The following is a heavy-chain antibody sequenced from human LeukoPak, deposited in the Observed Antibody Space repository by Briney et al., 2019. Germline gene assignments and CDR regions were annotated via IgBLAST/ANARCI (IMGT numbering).Heavy chain of an antibody. Sequence: GGSLRLSCAASGFSFSSHAMSWVRQAPGRGLEWVSSISGTGDTTYYAVSVEGRFTVSRDSSKNIMYLHMNSLRVEDTAVYYCASDLHLIGNVDAFDTWGQGTLSPSLQ. CDR2: ISGTGDTT. J-gene: IGHJ3*02. CDR1: GFSFSSHA. V-gene: IGHV3-23*01. D-gene: IGHD3-22*01. CDR3: ASDLHLIGNVDAFDT.